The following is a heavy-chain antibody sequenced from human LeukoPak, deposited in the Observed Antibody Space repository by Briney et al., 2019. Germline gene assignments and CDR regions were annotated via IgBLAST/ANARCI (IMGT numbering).Heavy chain of an antibody. D-gene: IGHD6-13*01. CDR2: INPNSGGT. CDR3: ARSSSWYLLFDY. J-gene: IGHJ4*02. Sequence: ASVKVSCKASGYTFTGYYMHWVRQAPGQGLEWMGWINPNSGGTNYAQKFQGRVTMTRDTSISTAYMELSRLRSDDTAVYHCARSSSWYLLFDYWGQGTLVTVSS. CDR1: GYTFTGYY. V-gene: IGHV1-2*02.